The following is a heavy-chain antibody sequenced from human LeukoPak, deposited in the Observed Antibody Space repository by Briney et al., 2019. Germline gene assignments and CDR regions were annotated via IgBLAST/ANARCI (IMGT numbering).Heavy chain of an antibody. Sequence: PGGSLRLSCAASAFSFSDYQMRWVRQAPLKGLKWISYMTASGRSTNYADSVKGRFTISRDNAKNSVVLQMNSLRAEDTAVYYCTRERRGSYYAFEFWGQGTLVGVSS. D-gene: IGHD1-26*01. CDR1: AFSFSDYQ. V-gene: IGHV3-11*01. CDR3: TRERRGSYYAFEF. J-gene: IGHJ4*02. CDR2: MTASGRST.